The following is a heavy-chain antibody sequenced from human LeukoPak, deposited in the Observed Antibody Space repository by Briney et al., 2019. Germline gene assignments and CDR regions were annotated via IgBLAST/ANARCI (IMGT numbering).Heavy chain of an antibody. CDR3: AKDRYSDNTGHHYENEY. D-gene: IGHD2-21*01. CDR1: GFTFSTYA. CDR2: ISNSGGTT. V-gene: IGHV3-23*01. Sequence: PGGSLRLSCAASGFTFSTYAVSWVRQAPGKGLEWVSAISNSGGTTYHADSVKGRFTISRDNSKNTVSLQMNSLRAEDTAVYYCAKDRYSDNTGHHYENEYWGQGTLVTVSS. J-gene: IGHJ4*02.